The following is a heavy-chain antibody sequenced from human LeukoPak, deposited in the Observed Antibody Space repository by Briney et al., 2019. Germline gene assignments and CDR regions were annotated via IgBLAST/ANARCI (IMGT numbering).Heavy chain of an antibody. CDR2: INHSGST. CDR3: VRHLSAGRPAFDI. V-gene: IGHV4-34*01. D-gene: IGHD2-15*01. J-gene: IGHJ3*02. CDR1: GGSFSGYY. Sequence: SETLSLTCAVYGGSFSGYYWSWIRQPPGKGPEWIGEINHSGSTNYNPSLKSRVTISVDTSNNKFSLKLTSLTAADTAVYYCVRHLSAGRPAFDIWGQGTMVTVSS.